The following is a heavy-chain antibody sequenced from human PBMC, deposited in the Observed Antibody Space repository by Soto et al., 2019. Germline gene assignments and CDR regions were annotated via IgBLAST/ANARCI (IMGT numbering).Heavy chain of an antibody. V-gene: IGHV3-7*01. CDR3: ARDQFSYYDNTNWFDP. J-gene: IGHJ5*02. Sequence: PGGSLRLSCAASGFTFSSYWMSWVRQAPGKGLEWVANIKQDGSEEYYVDSVKGRFTISRDNAKNSLYLQMNSLRAEDTAVYYCARDQFSYYDNTNWFDPWGQGTLVTVSS. CDR2: IKQDGSEE. CDR1: GFTFSSYW. D-gene: IGHD3-22*01.